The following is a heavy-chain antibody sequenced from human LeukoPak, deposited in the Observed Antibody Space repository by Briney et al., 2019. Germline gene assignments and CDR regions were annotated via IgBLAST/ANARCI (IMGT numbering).Heavy chain of an antibody. CDR2: MNANSGNT. V-gene: IGHV1-8*03. Sequence: ASVKVSCKASGYTFTSYDINWVRQATGQGVEWMAWMNANSGNTGYAQKFQGRVTITRNTSISTAYMELSSLRSEDTAVYYCARGHYDSSGYYYVFDYWGQGTLVTVSS. CDR1: GYTFTSYD. D-gene: IGHD3-22*01. J-gene: IGHJ4*02. CDR3: ARGHYDSSGYYYVFDY.